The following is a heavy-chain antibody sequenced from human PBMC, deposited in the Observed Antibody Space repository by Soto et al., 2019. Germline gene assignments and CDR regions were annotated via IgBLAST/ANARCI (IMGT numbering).Heavy chain of an antibody. D-gene: IGHD2-2*01. CDR1: GFTFSSYG. V-gene: IGHV3-30*18. CDR3: AKEGYCSSTSCYGGYYYYYGMDV. Sequence: GGSLRLSCAASGFTFSSYGMHWVRQAPGKGLEWVAVISYEGSNKYYADSVKGRFTISRDNSKNTLYLQMSSLRAEDTAVYYCAKEGYCSSTSCYGGYYYYYGMDVWGQGTTVTVSS. CDR2: ISYEGSNK. J-gene: IGHJ6*02.